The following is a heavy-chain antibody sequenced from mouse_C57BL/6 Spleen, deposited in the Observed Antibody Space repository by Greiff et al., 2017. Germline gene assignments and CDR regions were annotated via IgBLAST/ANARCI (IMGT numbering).Heavy chain of an antibody. CDR2: INPSNGGT. CDR3: ARSGSSGFHFDD. J-gene: IGHJ2*01. V-gene: IGHV1-53*01. D-gene: IGHD3-2*02. CDR1: GYTFTSYW. Sequence: QVQLQQPGTELVKPGASVKLSCKASGYTFTSYWMHWVKQRPGQGLEWLGNINPSNGGTNYNEKFKSKATLTVDKSSSTAYMQLSSLTSEDSAVYYCARSGSSGFHFDDWGQGTTLTVSS.